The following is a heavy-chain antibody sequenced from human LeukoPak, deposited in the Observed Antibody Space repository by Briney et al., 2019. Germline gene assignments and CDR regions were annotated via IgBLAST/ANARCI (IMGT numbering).Heavy chain of an antibody. D-gene: IGHD3-10*01. J-gene: IGHJ4*02. V-gene: IGHV1-18*01. CDR1: GYTFTSYG. CDR2: ISAYNGNT. Sequence: ASVKVPCKASGYTFTSYGVSWVRQAPGQGLEWMGWISAYNGNTNYAQKLQGRVTMTTDTSTSTAYMELRSLRSDDTAVYYCARDAKGLLLRYGSGSYDYWGQGTLVTVSS. CDR3: ARDAKGLLLRYGSGSYDY.